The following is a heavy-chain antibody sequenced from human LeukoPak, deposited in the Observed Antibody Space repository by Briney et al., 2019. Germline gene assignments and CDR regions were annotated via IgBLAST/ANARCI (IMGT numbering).Heavy chain of an antibody. CDR3: AREGGSTVVTLYAFDI. D-gene: IGHD4-23*01. CDR1: GGSISSYY. CDR2: IYYSGST. J-gene: IGHJ3*02. Sequence: PSETLSLTCTVSGGSISSYYWSWIRQPPGKGLEWIGYIYYSGSTYYNPSLKSRVTISVDTSKNQFSLKLSSVTAADTAVYYCAREGGSTVVTLYAFDIWGQGTMVTVSS. V-gene: IGHV4-59*12.